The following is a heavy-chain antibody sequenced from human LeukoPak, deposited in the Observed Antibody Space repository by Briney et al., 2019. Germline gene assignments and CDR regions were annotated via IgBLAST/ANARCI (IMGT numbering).Heavy chain of an antibody. CDR2: ISWTSGSI. Sequence: GGSLRLSCAASGFTLDDYAMHWVRQAPGKGLEWASGISWTSGSIGYADSVKGRFTISRDNAKNSLYLQMNSLRAEDTALYYCAKDRRAVAVGFDYWGQGTLVTVSS. CDR1: GFTLDDYA. V-gene: IGHV3-9*01. D-gene: IGHD6-19*01. J-gene: IGHJ4*02. CDR3: AKDRRAVAVGFDY.